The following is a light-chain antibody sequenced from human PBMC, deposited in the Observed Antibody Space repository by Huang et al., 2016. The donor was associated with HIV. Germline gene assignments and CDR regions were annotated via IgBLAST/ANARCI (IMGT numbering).Light chain of an antibody. V-gene: IGKV3-11*01. J-gene: IGKJ4*01. Sequence: EIVLTQSPATLSLSPGERADLFCRASHSLGGNLAGYQQSPGQAPRLLIYDTSNRATGIPARFTGSGSGTDYTLTISGLEPEDFAVYYCQQRSDWPLTFGGGTKVDIK. CDR3: QQRSDWPLT. CDR2: DTS. CDR1: HSLGGN.